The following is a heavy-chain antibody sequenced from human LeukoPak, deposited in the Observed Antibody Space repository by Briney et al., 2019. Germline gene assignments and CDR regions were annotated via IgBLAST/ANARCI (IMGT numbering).Heavy chain of an antibody. D-gene: IGHD3-10*01. V-gene: IGHV3-7*01. CDR2: IKQDGSEK. Sequence: GGSLRLSCAASGFTFSNYWMSWVRQAPGKGLEWVANIKQDGSEKYYVDSVKGRFTISRDNAKNSLYLQMNSLRAEDTAIYYCARGPMVRGVFIRRSKSGFFDYWGQGTLVTVSS. J-gene: IGHJ4*02. CDR1: GFTFSNYW. CDR3: ARGPMVRGVFIRRSKSGFFDY.